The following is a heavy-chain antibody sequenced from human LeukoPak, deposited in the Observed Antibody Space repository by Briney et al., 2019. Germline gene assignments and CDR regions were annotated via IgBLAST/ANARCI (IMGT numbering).Heavy chain of an antibody. CDR3: ARRRWVRGPDVVNPFDY. J-gene: IGHJ4*02. Sequence: PSGTLSLTCTVSGGSISSSSDYWGWIRQPPGKGLEWIGSIYHSGRTYYNPSLKSRVTISVDTSKNQFSLKLSSVTAADTAVYYCARRRWVRGPDVVNPFDYWGQGTLVTVSS. D-gene: IGHD5-12*01. CDR1: GGSISSSSDY. CDR2: IYHSGRT. V-gene: IGHV4-39*01.